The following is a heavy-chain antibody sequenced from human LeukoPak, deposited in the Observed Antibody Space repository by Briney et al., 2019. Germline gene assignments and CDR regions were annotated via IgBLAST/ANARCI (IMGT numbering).Heavy chain of an antibody. J-gene: IGHJ4*02. Sequence: PGGSLRLSCEASGFRFSSYWMSWVRQAPGKGLEWVATIKQYGSEKYYVDSVKGRFTISRDNAKKSLFLQMYSLRGEDTAVYYCARAAEISALDNWGQGTLVTVSS. CDR1: GFRFSSYW. CDR3: ARAAEISALDN. D-gene: IGHD6-13*01. V-gene: IGHV3-7*05. CDR2: IKQYGSEK.